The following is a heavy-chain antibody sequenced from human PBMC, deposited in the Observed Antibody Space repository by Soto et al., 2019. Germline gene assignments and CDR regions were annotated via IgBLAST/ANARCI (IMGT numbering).Heavy chain of an antibody. CDR1: GGSITSSY. CDR2: IYDTGISGYTPST. J-gene: IGHJ6*02. Sequence: WETLALTCTVSGGSITSSYWSWIRRPPGKGLEWIAYIYDTGISGYTPSTSYNPSLKSRVTMSVDTSKSQFSLKLTSVTAADTAVYYCARGEDAFFYYGLDVWGQGITVTVSS. CDR3: ARGEDAFFYYGLDV. V-gene: IGHV4-59*01.